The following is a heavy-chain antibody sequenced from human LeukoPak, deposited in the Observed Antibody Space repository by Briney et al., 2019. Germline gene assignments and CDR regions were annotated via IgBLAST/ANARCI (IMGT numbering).Heavy chain of an antibody. CDR2: ISGSGGST. D-gene: IGHD5-12*01. CDR3: ASDGDVDQRYGMDV. J-gene: IGHJ6*02. V-gene: IGHV3-23*01. CDR1: GFTFSSYA. Sequence: PGGSLRLSCAASGFTFSSYAMSWVRQAPGKGLEWVSAISGSGGSTYYADSVKGRFTISRDNAKNSLYLQMNSLRAEDTAVYYCASDGDVDQRYGMDVWGQGTTVTVSS.